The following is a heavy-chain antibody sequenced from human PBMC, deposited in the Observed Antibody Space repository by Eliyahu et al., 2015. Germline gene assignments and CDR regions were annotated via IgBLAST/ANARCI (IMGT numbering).Heavy chain of an antibody. CDR3: ARVPIVGATIYFDY. CDR2: IYYSGST. J-gene: IGHJ4*02. Sequence: QPPGKGLEWIGYIYYSGSTNYNPSLKSRVTISVDTSKNQFSLKLSSVTAADTTVYYCARVPIVGATIYFDYWGQGTLVTVSS. D-gene: IGHD1-26*01. V-gene: IGHV4-59*01.